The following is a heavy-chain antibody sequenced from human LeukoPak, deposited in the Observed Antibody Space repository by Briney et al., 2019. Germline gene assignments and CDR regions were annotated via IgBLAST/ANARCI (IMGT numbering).Heavy chain of an antibody. CDR3: AKVKSGNYNGFDY. V-gene: IGHV3-30*02. D-gene: IGHD1-26*01. CDR2: IQYDGGIK. J-gene: IGHJ4*02. Sequence: GGSLRLSCAASGFTFSTYGMHWVRQAPGKGLEWVAFIQYDGGIKYSADSVKGRFTISRDDSKKTLYLQMNSLRAEDTAVYYCAKVKSGNYNGFDYWGRGTLVTVSS. CDR1: GFTFSTYG.